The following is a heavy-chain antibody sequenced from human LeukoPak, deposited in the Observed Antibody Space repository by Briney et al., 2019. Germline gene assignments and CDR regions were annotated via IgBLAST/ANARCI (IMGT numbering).Heavy chain of an antibody. J-gene: IGHJ4*02. CDR2: INAGNGDT. CDR3: AREWLALHYFDY. Sequence: ASVKVSCKASGYTFTSYAMHWVRQAPGQRLEWMGWINAGNGDTKYSQKFQGRVIITRDTSASTAYMELSSLRSEDTAVYYCAREWLALHYFDYWGQGTLVTVSS. CDR1: GYTFTSYA. V-gene: IGHV1-3*01. D-gene: IGHD6-19*01.